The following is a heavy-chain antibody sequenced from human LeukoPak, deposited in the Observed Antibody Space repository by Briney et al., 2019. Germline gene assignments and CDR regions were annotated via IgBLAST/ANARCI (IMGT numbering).Heavy chain of an antibody. Sequence: SETLSLTCAVYGGSFSGYYWSWIRQPPGKGLEWIGEINHSGSTNYNPSLKSRVTISVDTSKNQFSLRLMSVTAADTAVYYCVRDWEGFNFDIWGQGTKVTVSS. CDR1: GGSFSGYY. CDR3: VRDWEGFNFDI. J-gene: IGHJ3*02. V-gene: IGHV4-34*01. D-gene: IGHD1-26*01. CDR2: INHSGST.